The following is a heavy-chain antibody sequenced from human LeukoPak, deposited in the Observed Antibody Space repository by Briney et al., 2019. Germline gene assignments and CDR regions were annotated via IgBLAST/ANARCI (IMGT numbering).Heavy chain of an antibody. CDR2: ISGSGGST. J-gene: IGHJ4*02. CDR1: GFTFSSFA. V-gene: IGHV3-23*01. Sequence: PGGSERLSCAASGFTFSSFAMSWVRQAPGKGLEWVSAISGSGGSTYYADSVKGRFTFSRDNSKNTLYLQMNSLRAEDTAVYYCAKGGSSSGYYSPLHYWGQGTLIIVSS. CDR3: AKGGSSSGYYSPLHY. D-gene: IGHD3-22*01.